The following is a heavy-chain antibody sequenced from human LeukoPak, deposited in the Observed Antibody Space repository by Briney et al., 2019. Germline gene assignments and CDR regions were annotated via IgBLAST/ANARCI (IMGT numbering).Heavy chain of an antibody. CDR1: GFSLSTSGMC. CDR3: ARIRQVATTADYYYYYGMDV. V-gene: IGHV2-70*01. J-gene: IGHJ6*02. Sequence: SGPTLVNPTQTLTLTCTFSGFSLSTSGMCVSWIRQPPGKALEWLALTDWDDDKYYSTSLKTRLAISKDTSKNQVVLTMTNMDPVDTATYYCARIRQVATTADYYYYYGMDVWGQGTTVTVSS. D-gene: IGHD5-12*01. CDR2: TDWDDDK.